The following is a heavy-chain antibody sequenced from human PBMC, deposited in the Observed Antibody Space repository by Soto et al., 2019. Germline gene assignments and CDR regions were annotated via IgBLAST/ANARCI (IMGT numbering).Heavy chain of an antibody. D-gene: IGHD7-27*01. V-gene: IGHV4-34*01. CDR2: INHRGST. Sequence: QVQLQQWGAGLLKPSETLSLTCAVYGGSFSGYYWNWIRQPPGKGLEWIGEINHRGSTNYNPSLKSRVTISVDPSKNQFSLKLSSVTAADTAVYYCARGWGRIFDYWGQGTLVTVSS. J-gene: IGHJ4*02. CDR1: GGSFSGYY. CDR3: ARGWGRIFDY.